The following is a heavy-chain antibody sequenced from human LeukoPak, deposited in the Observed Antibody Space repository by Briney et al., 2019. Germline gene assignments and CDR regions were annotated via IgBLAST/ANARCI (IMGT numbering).Heavy chain of an antibody. CDR3: ARGAGYNYPYYFDY. Sequence: GGSMRLSCAASGFTVSSNYMNWVRQAPGKGLEWVSVIYGGGNIYYADSVKGRFTISRDNSKNTLYLQMNSLRAEDTAVYYCARGAGYNYPYYFDYWGQGTLVTVSS. D-gene: IGHD5-24*01. CDR1: GFTVSSNY. J-gene: IGHJ4*02. V-gene: IGHV3-53*01. CDR2: IYGGGNI.